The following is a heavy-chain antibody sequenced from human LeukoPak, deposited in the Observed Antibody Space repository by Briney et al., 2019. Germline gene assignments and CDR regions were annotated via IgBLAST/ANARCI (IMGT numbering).Heavy chain of an antibody. CDR2: ISGDNGYT. J-gene: IGHJ4*02. V-gene: IGHV1-18*01. CDR1: GYTFTSYG. Sequence: ASVKVSCKASGYTFTSYGISWVRQAPGQGLEWMGWISGDNGYTQYAQKLQGRVTMTTDTSTSTAYVELRSLRSDDTAVYYCARNPLWGATVGYYFDYWGQGTLVTVSS. D-gene: IGHD3-16*01. CDR3: ARNPLWGATVGYYFDY.